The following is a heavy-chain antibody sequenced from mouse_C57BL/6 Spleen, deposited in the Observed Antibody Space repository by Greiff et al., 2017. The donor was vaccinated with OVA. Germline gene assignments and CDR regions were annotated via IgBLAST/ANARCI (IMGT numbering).Heavy chain of an antibody. CDR1: GYTFTSYG. CDR3: AREYYGHWYFDV. V-gene: IGHV1-81*01. CDR2: IYPRSGNT. J-gene: IGHJ1*03. D-gene: IGHD1-2*01. Sequence: VQLQQSGAELVRPGASVKLSCKASGYTFTSYGISWVKQRTGQGLEWIGEIYPRSGNTYYNEQFKGKATLTADKSSSTAYMELLSLASEDSACYVCAREYYGHWYFDVWGTGTTVTVSS.